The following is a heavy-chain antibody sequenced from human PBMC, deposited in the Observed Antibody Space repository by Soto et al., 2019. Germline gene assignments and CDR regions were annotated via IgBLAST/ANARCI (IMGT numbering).Heavy chain of an antibody. D-gene: IGHD1-26*01. CDR3: ATLIVGATTIYYYGMDV. J-gene: IGHJ6*02. CDR1: GGFFSGYD. V-gene: IGHV4-34*01. Sequence: SETLSHTCAVYGGFFSGYDRSWFRQPPGKGLEWIGEINHSGSTNYNPSLKSRVTISVDTSKNQFSLKLSSVTAADTAVYYCATLIVGATTIYYYGMDVWVQGTTVT. CDR2: INHSGST.